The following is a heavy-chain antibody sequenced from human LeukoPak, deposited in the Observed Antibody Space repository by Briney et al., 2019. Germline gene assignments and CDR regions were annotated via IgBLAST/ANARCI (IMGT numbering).Heavy chain of an antibody. CDR1: GYTFTSYD. V-gene: IGHV1-8*01. D-gene: IGHD6-6*01. CDR3: ARERGQYSSSSGWFDP. Sequence: ASVKVSCKASGYTFTSYDINWVRQATGQGPEWMGWMNPNSGNTGYAQKFQGRVTMTRNTSISTAYMELSSLRSEDTAVYYCARERGQYSSSSGWFDPWGQGTLVTVSS. CDR2: MNPNSGNT. J-gene: IGHJ5*02.